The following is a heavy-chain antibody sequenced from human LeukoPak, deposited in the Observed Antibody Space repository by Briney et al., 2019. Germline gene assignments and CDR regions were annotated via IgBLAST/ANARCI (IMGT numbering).Heavy chain of an antibody. D-gene: IGHD2-2*01. CDR3: ARDPEEVPAANFYFDY. CDR2: IFYSGST. V-gene: IGHV4-59*01. J-gene: IGHJ4*02. CDR1: GGSISSYY. Sequence: SETLSLTCTVSGGSISSYYWSWIRQPPGKGLEWIGYIFYSGSTNYNPSLKSRVTISVDTSKNQFSLKLSSVTAADTAVYYCARDPEEVPAANFYFDYWGQGTLVTVSS.